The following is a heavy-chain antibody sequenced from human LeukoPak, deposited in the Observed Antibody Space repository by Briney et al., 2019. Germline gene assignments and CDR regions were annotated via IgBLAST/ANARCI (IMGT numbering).Heavy chain of an antibody. CDR2: MNPNSGNT. V-gene: IGHV1-8*01. CDR1: GYTFTSYD. Sequence: GASAKVSCKASGYTFTSYDINWVRQATGQGLEWMGWMNPNSGNTGYAQKFQGRVTMTRNTSISTAYMELSSLRSEDTAVYYCAILQGLSGSYFVDYWGQGTLVTVSS. D-gene: IGHD1-26*01. J-gene: IGHJ4*02. CDR3: AILQGLSGSYFVDY.